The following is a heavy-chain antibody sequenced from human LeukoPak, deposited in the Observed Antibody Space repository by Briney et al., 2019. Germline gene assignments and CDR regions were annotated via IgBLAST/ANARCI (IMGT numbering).Heavy chain of an antibody. V-gene: IGHV1-8*03. Sequence: ASVKVSCKASGGTFTSYDINWVRQATGQGLEWMGWMNPNSGNTGYAQKFQGRVTITRNTSISTAYMELSSLRSEDTAVYYCARGVMYSSSWGDYYYMDVWGKGTTVTVSS. CDR2: MNPNSGNT. J-gene: IGHJ6*03. CDR3: ARGVMYSSSWGDYYYMDV. D-gene: IGHD6-6*01. CDR1: GGTFTSYD.